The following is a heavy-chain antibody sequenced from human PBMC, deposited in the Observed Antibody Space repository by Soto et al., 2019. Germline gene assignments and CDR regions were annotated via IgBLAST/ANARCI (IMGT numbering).Heavy chain of an antibody. J-gene: IGHJ6*03. Sequence: ASVKVSCKVSGYTLTELSMHWVRQAPGKGLEWMGGFDPEDGETIYAQKFQGRVTMTEDTSTDTAYMELSSLRSEDTAVYYCATGSPIAARPGSYYYYMDVWGKGTTVTVSS. CDR2: FDPEDGET. CDR1: GYTLTELS. V-gene: IGHV1-24*01. CDR3: ATGSPIAARPGSYYYYMDV. D-gene: IGHD6-6*01.